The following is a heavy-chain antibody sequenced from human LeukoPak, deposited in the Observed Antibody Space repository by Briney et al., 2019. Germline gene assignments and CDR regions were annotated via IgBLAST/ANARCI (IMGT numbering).Heavy chain of an antibody. D-gene: IGHD3-3*01. CDR2: INHSGST. CDR3: AREGLWSGYYASKGWFDP. CDR1: GGSISSYY. V-gene: IGHV4-34*01. Sequence: SETLSLTCTVSGGSISSYYWSWIRQPPGKGLEWIGEINHSGSTNYNPSLKSRVTISVDTSKNQFSLKLSSVTAADTAVYYCAREGLWSGYYASKGWFDPWGQGTLVTVSS. J-gene: IGHJ5*02.